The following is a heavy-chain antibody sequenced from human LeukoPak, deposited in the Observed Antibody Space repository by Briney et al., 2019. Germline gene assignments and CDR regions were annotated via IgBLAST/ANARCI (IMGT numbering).Heavy chain of an antibody. CDR3: ARVGPWCFDL. CDR1: GGSISTDY. J-gene: IGHJ2*01. Sequence: PSETLSLTCSVSGGSISTDYWSWIRQPPGKGLEWIGYVDYSGSTNYNPSLKSRVTISVDTSKNQFSLKLSSVTAADTAVYYCARVGPWCFDLWGRGTLVTVSS. V-gene: IGHV4-59*01. CDR2: VDYSGST.